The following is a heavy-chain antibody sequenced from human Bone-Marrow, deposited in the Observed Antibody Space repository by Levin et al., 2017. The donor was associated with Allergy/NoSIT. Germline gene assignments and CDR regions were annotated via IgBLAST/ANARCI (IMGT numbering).Heavy chain of an antibody. D-gene: IGHD5-12*01. V-gene: IGHV3-30*18. CDR2: ISYDGSNK. J-gene: IGHJ4*02. CDR3: AKDLVRDIVATIVSLGY. CDR1: GFTFSSYG. Sequence: GGSLRLSCAASGFTFSSYGMHWVRQAPGKGLEWVAVISYDGSNKYYADSVKGRFTISRDNSKNTLYLQMNSLRAEDTAVYYCAKDLVRDIVATIVSLGYWGQGTLVTVSS.